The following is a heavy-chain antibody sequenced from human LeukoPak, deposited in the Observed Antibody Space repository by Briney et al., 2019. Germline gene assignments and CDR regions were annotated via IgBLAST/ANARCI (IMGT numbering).Heavy chain of an antibody. CDR2: ISSSSSYI. CDR3: GSCSSFQLCDY. V-gene: IGHV3-21*04. J-gene: IGHJ4*02. CDR1: GFTFSSYS. D-gene: IGHD2-15*01. Sequence: SGGSLRLSCAASGFTFSSYSMNWVRQAPGKGLEWVSSISSSSSYIYYADSVKGRFTISRDNSKNTLYLQINTLRAEDTAMYYCGSCSSFQLCDYWGQGTLLTVSS.